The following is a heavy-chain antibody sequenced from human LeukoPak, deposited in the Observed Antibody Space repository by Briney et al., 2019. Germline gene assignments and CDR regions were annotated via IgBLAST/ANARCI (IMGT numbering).Heavy chain of an antibody. J-gene: IGHJ4*02. V-gene: IGHV4-59*01. CDR3: ARALTGELDY. CDR1: GGSISSYY. CDR2: IYYSGST. D-gene: IGHD3-10*01. Sequence: NPSETLSLTCTVSGGSISSYYWSRIRQPPGKGLEWIGYIYYSGSTNYNPSLKSRVTISVDTSKNQFSLKLSSVTAADTAVYYCARALTGELDYWGQGTLVTVSS.